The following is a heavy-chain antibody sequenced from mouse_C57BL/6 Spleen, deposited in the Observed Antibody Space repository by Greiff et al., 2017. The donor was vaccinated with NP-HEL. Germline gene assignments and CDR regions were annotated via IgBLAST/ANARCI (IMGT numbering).Heavy chain of an antibody. Sequence: EVQLQQSGPELVKPGASVKISCKASGYTFTDYYMNWVKQSHGKSLEWIGDINPNNGGTSYNQKFKGKATLTVDKSSSTAYRELRSRTSEDSAVYYCARELLRQFAYWGQGTLVTVSA. CDR3: ARELLRQFAY. J-gene: IGHJ3*01. V-gene: IGHV1-26*01. CDR2: INPNNGGT. CDR1: GYTFTDYY. D-gene: IGHD1-2*01.